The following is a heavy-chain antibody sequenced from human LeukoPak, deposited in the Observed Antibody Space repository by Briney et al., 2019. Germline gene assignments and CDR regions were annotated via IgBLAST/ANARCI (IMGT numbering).Heavy chain of an antibody. CDR1: GFTFSRYG. CDR3: AKEGRRYFDY. J-gene: IGHJ4*02. Sequence: GRSLRLSCAATGFTFSRYGMHWVRQAPGKGLEWVAQISYDGSNKHYGDSVKGRFTIARDNSKNTLFLQMNSLRGEDTAVYYCAKEGRRYFDYWGQGNLVTVS. CDR2: ISYDGSNK. V-gene: IGHV3-30*18.